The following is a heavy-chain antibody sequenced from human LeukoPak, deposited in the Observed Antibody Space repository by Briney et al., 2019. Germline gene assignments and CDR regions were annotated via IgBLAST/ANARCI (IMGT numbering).Heavy chain of an antibody. CDR1: GGSFSGYY. CDR3: ASTTVTTGY. CDR2: INYSGST. J-gene: IGHJ4*02. D-gene: IGHD4-17*01. Sequence: SETLSLTCAVYGGSFSGYYWSWIRQTPGKGLEWIGEINYSGSTDYNSSLKSRVTISVDTSKNQFSLKLSSVTAADTAVYYCASTTVTTGYWGQGTLVTVSS. V-gene: IGHV4-34*01.